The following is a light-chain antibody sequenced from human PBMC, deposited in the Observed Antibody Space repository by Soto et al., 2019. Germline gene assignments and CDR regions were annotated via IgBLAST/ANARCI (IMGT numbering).Light chain of an antibody. CDR2: WAS. CDR1: QSVLYSSNNKNY. Sequence: DIVVTQSPDSLAVSLGERATINCKSSQSVLYSSNNKNYLAWYQQKPGQPPKLLIYWASTRESGVPDRFSGSGSGTDLTLTISSLQAEDAAVYHCQQYYSGRALIFGGATQVEIK. V-gene: IGKV4-1*01. CDR3: QQYYSGRALI. J-gene: IGKJ4*01.